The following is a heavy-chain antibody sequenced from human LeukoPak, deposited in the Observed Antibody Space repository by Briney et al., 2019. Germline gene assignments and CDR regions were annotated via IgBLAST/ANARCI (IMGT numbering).Heavy chain of an antibody. V-gene: IGHV1-8*01. Sequence: ASVKVSCKASGYTFTGYDINWVRQATGQGLEWMGWMNPNSGNTGYAQKFQGRVTMTRNTSISTAYMELSSLRSEDTAVYYCAKRSIAAAGNYHWFDPWGQGTLVTVSS. J-gene: IGHJ5*02. D-gene: IGHD6-13*01. CDR1: GYTFTGYD. CDR3: AKRSIAAAGNYHWFDP. CDR2: MNPNSGNT.